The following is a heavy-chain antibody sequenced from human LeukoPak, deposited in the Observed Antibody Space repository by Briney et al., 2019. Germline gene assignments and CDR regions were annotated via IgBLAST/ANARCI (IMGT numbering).Heavy chain of an antibody. V-gene: IGHV1-2*02. CDR2: ITPKSGVT. Sequence: ASVKVSCKASGYTFTGNYMHWVRQAPGQGLEWVGWITPKSGVTNYAQKFQGRVTMTRDTSISTAYMELSRLRSDDTAVYYCARDLTNIVVVPAHGYWGQGTLVTVSS. J-gene: IGHJ4*02. CDR1: GYTFTGNY. CDR3: ARDLTNIVVVPAHGY. D-gene: IGHD2-2*01.